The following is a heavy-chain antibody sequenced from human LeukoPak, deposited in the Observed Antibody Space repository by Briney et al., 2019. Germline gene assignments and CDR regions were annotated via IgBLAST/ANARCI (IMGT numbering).Heavy chain of an antibody. Sequence: GGSLRLSCAASGFTFSSYEMNWVRQAPGKGLEWVSYISSSGSTIYYADSVKGRFTISRDNAKNSLYLQMNSLRAEDTAVYYCARDVYSSSLKWGQGTLVTVSS. D-gene: IGHD6-13*01. V-gene: IGHV3-48*03. J-gene: IGHJ4*02. CDR3: ARDVYSSSLK. CDR1: GFTFSSYE. CDR2: ISSSGSTI.